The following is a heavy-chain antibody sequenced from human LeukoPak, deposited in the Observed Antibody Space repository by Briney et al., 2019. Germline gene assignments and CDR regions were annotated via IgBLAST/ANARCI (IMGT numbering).Heavy chain of an antibody. J-gene: IGHJ4*02. V-gene: IGHV1-18*01. D-gene: IGHD3-3*01. Sequence: GASVKVSCKASGYTFTSYGISWVRQAPGQGLEWMGWISAYNGNTNYAQKLQGRVTMTTDTSTSTAYMELRSLRSDDTAVYYCARGGITIFGVPQTLVELSAYYFDYWGQGTLVTVSS. CDR3: ARGGITIFGVPQTLVELSAYYFDY. CDR1: GYTFTSYG. CDR2: ISAYNGNT.